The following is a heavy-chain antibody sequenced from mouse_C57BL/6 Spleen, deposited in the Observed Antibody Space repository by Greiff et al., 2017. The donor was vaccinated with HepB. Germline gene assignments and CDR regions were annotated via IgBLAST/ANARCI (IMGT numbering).Heavy chain of an antibody. Sequence: VQLQQPGAELVKPGASVKLSCKASGYTFTSYWMPWVNQRPGQGLEWIGEIDPSDSYTNYNQKFKGKATLTVDTSSSTAYMQLSSLTSEDSAVYYGARGGTTVVAADFDYWGQGTTLTVSS. CDR1: GYTFTSYW. J-gene: IGHJ2*01. V-gene: IGHV1-50*01. CDR3: ARGGTTVVAADFDY. D-gene: IGHD1-1*01. CDR2: IDPSDSYT.